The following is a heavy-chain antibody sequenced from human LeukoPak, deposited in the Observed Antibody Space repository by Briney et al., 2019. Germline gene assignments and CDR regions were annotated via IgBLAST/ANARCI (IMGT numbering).Heavy chain of an antibody. CDR1: GGSFSGYY. CDR3: ARYSGSYPVYYFDY. CDR2: INHSGST. D-gene: IGHD1-26*01. Sequence: SETLSLTCAVYGGSFSGYYWSWIRQPPGKGLEWIGEINHSGSTNYNPSLKSRVTISVDTSKNQFSLKLSSVTAADTAVYYCARYSGSYPVYYFDYWGQGTLVTVSS. J-gene: IGHJ4*02. V-gene: IGHV4-34*01.